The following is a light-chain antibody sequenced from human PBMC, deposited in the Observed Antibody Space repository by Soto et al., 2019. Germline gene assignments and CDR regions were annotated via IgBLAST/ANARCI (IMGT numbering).Light chain of an antibody. V-gene: IGKV1-39*01. CDR1: QSITSY. J-gene: IGKJ1*01. CDR3: QQSYPTPWT. CDR2: AAS. Sequence: DIQMTQSPSSLSASVGDRVTITCRASQSITSYLNWYQQKPGKATQLLIYAASSLQSGLPSRFSGSGSGTDFTLTISRMQPEDFGTYCCQQSYPTPWTVGQGTKVE.